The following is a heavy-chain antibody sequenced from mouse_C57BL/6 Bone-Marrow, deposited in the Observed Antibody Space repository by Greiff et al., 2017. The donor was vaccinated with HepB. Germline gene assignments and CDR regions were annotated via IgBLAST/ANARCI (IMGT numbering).Heavy chain of an antibody. D-gene: IGHD1-1*02. V-gene: IGHV1-61*01. CDR2: IYPSDSET. Sequence: QVHVKQPGAELVRPGSSVKLSCKASGYTFTSYWMDWVKQRPGQGLEWIGNIYPSDSETHYNQKFKDKATLTVDKSSSTAYMQLSSLTSEDSAVYYCARGVVRGNWGQGTTLTVSS. J-gene: IGHJ2*01. CDR1: GYTFTSYW. CDR3: ARGVVRGN.